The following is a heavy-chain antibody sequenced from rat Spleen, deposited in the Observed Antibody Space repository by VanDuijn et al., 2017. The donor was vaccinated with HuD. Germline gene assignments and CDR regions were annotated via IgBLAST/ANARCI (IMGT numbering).Heavy chain of an antibody. CDR3: ARGSRDYVMDA. J-gene: IGHJ4*01. CDR2: IWAGGGT. D-gene: IGHD2-7*01. V-gene: IGHV2-72*01. CDR1: GFSLTSYH. Sequence: QVQLKESGPGLVQPSETLSLTCTVSGFSLTSYHVSWVRQPPGKSLVWMGTIWAGGGTNYNSAVQSRLSISRDTSKSQVFLKMNSLQPEDTGTYYCARGSRDYVMDAWGQGASVTVSS.